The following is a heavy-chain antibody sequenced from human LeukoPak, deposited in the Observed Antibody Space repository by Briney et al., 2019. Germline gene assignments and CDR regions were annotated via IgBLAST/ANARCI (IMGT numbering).Heavy chain of an antibody. CDR2: IHYTATT. CDR1: GGSISSSRYY. Sequence: SETLSLTCTISGGSISSSRYYWAWIRQPPEKGLEWIGTIHYTATTYYDPCLKSRVTISVDTSNDQFFLKLNSVTAADTAVYYCARLGAANLWGQGTMVTVSS. J-gene: IGHJ3*01. V-gene: IGHV4-39*01. D-gene: IGHD6-13*01. CDR3: ARLGAANL.